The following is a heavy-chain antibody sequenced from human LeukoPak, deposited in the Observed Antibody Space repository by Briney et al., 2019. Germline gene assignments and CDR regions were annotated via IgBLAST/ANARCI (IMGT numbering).Heavy chain of an antibody. J-gene: IGHJ6*04. Sequence: GGSLRLSCAASGFTFSSYAMHWVRQAPGKGLEWVAVISYDGSNKYYSDSVKGRFTISRDNSKNTLYLQMNSLRAEDTAVYYCARDASDYYGSGSYYDVWGKGTTVTVSS. CDR1: GFTFSSYA. CDR3: ARDASDYYGSGSYYDV. CDR2: ISYDGSNK. D-gene: IGHD3-10*01. V-gene: IGHV3-30*04.